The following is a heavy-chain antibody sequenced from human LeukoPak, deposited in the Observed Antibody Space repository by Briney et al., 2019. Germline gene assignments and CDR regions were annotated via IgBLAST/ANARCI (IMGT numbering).Heavy chain of an antibody. Sequence: GSSVKVSCKASGGTFSSYAISWVRQDPGQGLEWMGGIIPIFGTANYAQKFQGRVTITADESTSTAHMELSSLRSEDTAVYYCARWVVVTASDYYYYGMDVWGQGTTVTVSS. V-gene: IGHV1-69*01. D-gene: IGHD2-21*02. CDR3: ARWVVVTASDYYYYGMDV. CDR1: GGTFSSYA. J-gene: IGHJ6*02. CDR2: IIPIFGTA.